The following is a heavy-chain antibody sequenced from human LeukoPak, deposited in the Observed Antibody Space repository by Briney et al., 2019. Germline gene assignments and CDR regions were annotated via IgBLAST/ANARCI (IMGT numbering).Heavy chain of an antibody. CDR3: ARNDRSGYHYGDDAFDI. Sequence: SETLSLTCTVSGGSISSSTYYWGGIRQPPGKGREWIGTIYYSGSTYYNPSLKSRVTISVDTSKNQFSLKLSSVTATDTAAYYCARNDRSGYHYGDDAFDIWGQGTMVTVSS. D-gene: IGHD3-22*01. V-gene: IGHV4-39*01. CDR2: IYYSGST. CDR1: GGSISSSTYY. J-gene: IGHJ3*02.